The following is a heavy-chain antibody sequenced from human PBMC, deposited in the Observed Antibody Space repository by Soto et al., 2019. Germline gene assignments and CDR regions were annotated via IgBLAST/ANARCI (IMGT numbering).Heavy chain of an antibody. CDR2: IFYTGNT. Sequence: PSETLSLTCAVSGGSISNDNYHWGWIRQPPGKGLEWIGSIFYTGNTYYKSSLESRITISVDTSKNQFSLNLRSVTAADTAVYYCVRLLDPLKYFDWMSHDFWGQGTQVTVSS. CDR3: VRLLDPLKYFDWMSHDF. CDR1: GGSISNDNYH. J-gene: IGHJ4*02. V-gene: IGHV4-39*01. D-gene: IGHD3-9*01.